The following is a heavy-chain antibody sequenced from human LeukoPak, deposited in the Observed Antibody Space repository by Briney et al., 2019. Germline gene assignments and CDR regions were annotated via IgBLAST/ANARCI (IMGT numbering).Heavy chain of an antibody. J-gene: IGHJ4*02. V-gene: IGHV4-39*01. CDR1: GDSISTSKSY. D-gene: IGHD4-17*01. CDR3: ARHGVGDYYVH. Sequence: SETLSLTCTVSGDSISTSKSYWGWIRQPPLKGLEWIGSIYYTGNTYYNASLKSRVTISVDTSKNQFSLKLSSVTAADTAVYYCARHGVGDYYVHWGQGTLVTVSS. CDR2: IYYTGNT.